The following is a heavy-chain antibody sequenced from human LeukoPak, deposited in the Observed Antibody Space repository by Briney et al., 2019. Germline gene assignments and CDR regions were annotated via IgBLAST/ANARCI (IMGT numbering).Heavy chain of an antibody. CDR2: ISSLSNYI. D-gene: IGHD5-18*01. V-gene: IGHV3-21*04. J-gene: IGHJ4*02. Sequence: PGGSLRLSCAASRFTFTNYSMNWVRQAPGKGLEWVSSISSLSNYIYYADSVKGRFTISRDNAKNSLYLQMNSLRAEDTALYYCARDGLHTAYYFDYWGQGTLVTVSS. CDR1: RFTFTNYS. CDR3: ARDGLHTAYYFDY.